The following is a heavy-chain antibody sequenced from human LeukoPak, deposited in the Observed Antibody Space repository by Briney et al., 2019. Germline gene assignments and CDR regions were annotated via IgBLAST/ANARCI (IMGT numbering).Heavy chain of an antibody. J-gene: IGHJ2*01. CDR1: GYSFTNYA. CDR3: VRDRYYHSSENCYWYFDI. Sequence: GASVKVSCKASGYSFTNYAMHWVRQAPGQRLEWMGWINGGNGYTKYSQSFQGRVTITRDTSASIAYMELSSLRPEDTAVYYCVRDRYYHSSENCYWYFDIWGRGTLVTVSS. D-gene: IGHD3-10*01. V-gene: IGHV1-3*01. CDR2: INGGNGYT.